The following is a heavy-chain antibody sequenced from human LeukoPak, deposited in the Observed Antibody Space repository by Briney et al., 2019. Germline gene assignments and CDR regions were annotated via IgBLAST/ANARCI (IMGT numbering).Heavy chain of an antibody. CDR1: GFIVSNNH. J-gene: IGHJ3*01. CDR3: ARGGGAVASIGTLDA. CDR2: IFSDDTT. D-gene: IGHD6-19*01. V-gene: IGHV3-53*01. Sequence: GGSLRLSCAASGFIVSNNHMNWVRQAPGKGLEWVSVIFSDDTTKYADSVKGRFTISRDNSKNTLYLQMNSLRVDDTAVYYCARGGGAVASIGTLDAWGQGTMVTVSS.